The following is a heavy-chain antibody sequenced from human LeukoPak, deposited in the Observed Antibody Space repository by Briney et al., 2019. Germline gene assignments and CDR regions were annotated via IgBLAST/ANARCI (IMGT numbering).Heavy chain of an antibody. CDR3: ARERSGWYAYDY. Sequence: GASVKVSCKASVGTFSSYAISWVRQAPGQGLEWMGGIIPIFGTANYAQEFQGRVTITADESTSTAYMELSSLRSEDTAVYYCARERSGWYAYDYWGQGTLVTVSS. V-gene: IGHV1-69*13. CDR1: VGTFSSYA. J-gene: IGHJ4*02. CDR2: IIPIFGTA. D-gene: IGHD6-19*01.